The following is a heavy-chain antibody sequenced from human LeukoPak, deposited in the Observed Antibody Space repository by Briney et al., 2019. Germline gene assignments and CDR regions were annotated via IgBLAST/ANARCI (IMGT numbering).Heavy chain of an antibody. CDR3: ARLPLTARKHFDY. D-gene: IGHD5-18*01. CDR1: GFTFSSYW. CDR2: INEDGSKK. Sequence: GGSLRLSCAASGFTFSSYWMSWVRQAPGRGLEWVANINEDGSKKYPVDSVKGRFTISRDNAKNSLYLQMNSLRAEDTAVYYCARLPLTARKHFDYWGQGTLATVSS. J-gene: IGHJ4*02. V-gene: IGHV3-7*05.